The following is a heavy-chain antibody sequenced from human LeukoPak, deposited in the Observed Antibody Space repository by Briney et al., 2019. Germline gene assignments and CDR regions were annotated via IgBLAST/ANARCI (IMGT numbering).Heavy chain of an antibody. V-gene: IGHV3-21*01. CDR2: ISSSSSYI. CDR3: ARGTNTYYYDSSENDY. D-gene: IGHD3-22*01. Sequence: PGGSLRLSCAASGFTFSSYWMSWVRQAPGKGLEWVSSISSSSSYIYYADSVKGRFTISRDNAKNSLYLQMNSLRAEDTAVYYCARGTNTYYYDSSENDYWGQGTLVTVSS. J-gene: IGHJ4*02. CDR1: GFTFSSYW.